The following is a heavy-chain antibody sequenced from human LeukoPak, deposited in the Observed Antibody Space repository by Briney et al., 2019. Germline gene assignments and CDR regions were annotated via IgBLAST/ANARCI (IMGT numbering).Heavy chain of an antibody. V-gene: IGHV4-31*03. CDR1: GGSISSGGYY. CDR3: ARDQIAAAGANWFDP. D-gene: IGHD6-13*01. J-gene: IGHJ5*02. Sequence: SETLSLTCTVSGGSISSGGYYWSWIRQHPGKGLEWIGHIYHSGSTYYNPSLKSRVTISVDTSKNQFSLKLSSVTAADTAVYYCARDQIAAAGANWFDPWGQGTLVTVSS. CDR2: IYHSGST.